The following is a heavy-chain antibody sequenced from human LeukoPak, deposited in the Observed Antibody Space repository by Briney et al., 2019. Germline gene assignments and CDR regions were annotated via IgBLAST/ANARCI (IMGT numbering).Heavy chain of an antibody. CDR1: GGSIRPNY. V-gene: IGHV4-59*01. CDR2: VYHRGRN. CDR3: AKRGSHFYDSSTYDPNWFDH. D-gene: IGHD3-22*01. J-gene: IGHJ5*02. Sequence: PSETLSLTCTVSGGSIRPNYWSWIRQAPQKGLEWIGYVYHRGRNIVGPSLKSRVTISVDMSQNQISLKLTSVTAADTALYYCAKRGSHFYDSSTYDPNWFDHWGQGIPVTVSS.